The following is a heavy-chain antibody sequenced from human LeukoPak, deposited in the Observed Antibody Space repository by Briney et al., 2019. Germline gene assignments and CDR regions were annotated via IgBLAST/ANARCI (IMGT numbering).Heavy chain of an antibody. CDR3: AKDYYYGSGSYWGAFDS. CDR2: TSGSGGST. V-gene: IGHV3-23*01. Sequence: TGGSLRLSWAASRFTFSSYAMGWVRQAPGKLLEWVSATSGSGGSTYYADSVKGRFTISRDNSKNTLYLQMNSRRAEDTAVYYCAKDYYYGSGSYWGAFDSWGQGTMVTVSS. J-gene: IGHJ3*02. D-gene: IGHD3-10*01. CDR1: RFTFSSYA.